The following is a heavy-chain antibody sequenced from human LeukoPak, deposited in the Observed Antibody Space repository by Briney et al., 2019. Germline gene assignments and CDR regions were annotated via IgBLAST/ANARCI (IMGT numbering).Heavy chain of an antibody. V-gene: IGHV4-4*07. J-gene: IGHJ4*02. Sequence: SQTLSLTCTVSGASFSSYYWTWIRQSAAKGLEWIGRLNTRGNTNYNPSLDSRVSMSVDTPKSQFSLRLSSVTAADTAVYYCARGPSVAAHLDYWGQGTLVTVSS. CDR2: LNTRGNT. D-gene: IGHD5-12*01. CDR1: GASFSSYY. CDR3: ARGPSVAAHLDY.